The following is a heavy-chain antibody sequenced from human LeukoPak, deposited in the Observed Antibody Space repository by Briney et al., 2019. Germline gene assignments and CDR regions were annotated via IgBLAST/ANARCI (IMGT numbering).Heavy chain of an antibody. V-gene: IGHV1-18*01. J-gene: IGHJ4*02. D-gene: IGHD1-26*01. CDR2: ISAYNGNT. CDR3: ARFLPGGSFGDY. Sequence: ASVKVSCKASGYTFTSYGISWVRQAPGQGLEWMGWISAYNGNTNYAQKLQGRVTMTTGTSTSTAYMELRSLRSDDTAVYYCARFLPGGSFGDYWGQGTLVTVSS. CDR1: GYTFTSYG.